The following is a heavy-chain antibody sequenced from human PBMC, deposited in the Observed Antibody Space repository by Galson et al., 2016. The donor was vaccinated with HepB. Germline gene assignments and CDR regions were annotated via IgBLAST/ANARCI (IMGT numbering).Heavy chain of an antibody. CDR1: GFTLSSYV. D-gene: IGHD6-13*01. CDR2: ISHDGSNK. Sequence: SLRLSCAASGFTLSSYVMYRVRQAPGKGLEWVAVISHDGSNKYYAGSVKGRFTISRANAKNTLYLQMNSLRAEDTAVYYCVRGRKGAAAAGLLTYYFYYYGMDVWGQGTTVTVSS. J-gene: IGHJ6*02. CDR3: VRGRKGAAAAGLLTYYFYYYGMDV. V-gene: IGHV3-30-3*01.